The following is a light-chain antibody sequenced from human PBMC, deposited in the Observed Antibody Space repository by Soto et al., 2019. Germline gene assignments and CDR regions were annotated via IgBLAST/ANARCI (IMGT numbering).Light chain of an antibody. CDR3: CSYVGGYSYV. CDR1: SSGVGDYNS. CDR2: DIS. Sequence: SVLTHPRSVSGSPGQSVTVSCIGTSSGVGDYNSVSWYQQHPGQAPKLMIYDISKRLLGVPDRCSGSKSGHTASLTISGLQAEYEADYYCCSYVGGYSYVFGIGTKVTGL. J-gene: IGLJ1*01. V-gene: IGLV2-11*01.